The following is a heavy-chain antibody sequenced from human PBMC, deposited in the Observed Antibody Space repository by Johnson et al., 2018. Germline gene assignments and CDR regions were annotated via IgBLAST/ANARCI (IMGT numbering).Heavy chain of an antibody. CDR1: GFTFSSYG. V-gene: IGHV3-33*08. CDR2: IWYDGSNK. D-gene: IGHD3-22*01. J-gene: IGHJ6*03. CDR3: ASILPDYYDSSGYYPREYYYYYYMDV. Sequence: VQLVESGGGVVQPGRSLRLSCAASGFTFSSYGMHWVRQAPGKGLEWVAVIWYDGSNKYYADSVKGRFTISRDNSKNTLYLQMNSRRAEDTAGYYCASILPDYYDSSGYYPREYYYYYYMDVWGKGTTVTVSS.